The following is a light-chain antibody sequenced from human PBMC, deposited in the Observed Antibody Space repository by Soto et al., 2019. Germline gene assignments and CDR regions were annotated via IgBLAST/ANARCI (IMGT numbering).Light chain of an antibody. CDR3: QQYDTRHT. Sequence: EIVMTQSPGTLSVSPGDRATLSCRASQRISRNLAWYQQRPGQSPRLLIYGASIRATDTPARFSGSGSGTEFTLTISSLQSEDFAVYFCQQYDTRHTFGGGTKVEIK. J-gene: IGKJ4*01. CDR1: QRISRN. CDR2: GAS. V-gene: IGKV3-15*01.